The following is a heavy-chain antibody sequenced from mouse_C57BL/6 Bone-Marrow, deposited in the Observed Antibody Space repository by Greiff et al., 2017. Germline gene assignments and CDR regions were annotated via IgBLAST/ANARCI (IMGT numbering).Heavy chain of an antibody. CDR1: GFTFSSYA. Sequence: DVHLVESGGGLVKPGGSLKLSCAASGFTFSSYAMSWVRQTPEKRLEWVATISDGGSYTYYPANVKGRFTISRDNAKNNLYLQMSHLKSEDTAMYYCARDYYGSRYCFDYWGQGTTLTVSS. V-gene: IGHV5-4*01. J-gene: IGHJ2*01. CDR2: ISDGGSYT. CDR3: ARDYYGSRYCFDY. D-gene: IGHD1-1*01.